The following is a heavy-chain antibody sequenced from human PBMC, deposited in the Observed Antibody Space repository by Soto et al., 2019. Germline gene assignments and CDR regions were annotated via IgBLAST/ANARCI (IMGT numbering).Heavy chain of an antibody. Sequence: GGSLRLSCAASGFTFRDNVLSWVRQAPGKGLDWVSGITGSGRDTYYADSVKGRFTISRDNSKNMVFLQMNSLRAEDTALYYCAKNGLDNSPSAIDSWGPGTLVTVSS. J-gene: IGHJ4*02. CDR3: AKNGLDNSPSAIDS. V-gene: IGHV3-23*01. CDR1: GFTFRDNV. D-gene: IGHD2-8*01. CDR2: ITGSGRDT.